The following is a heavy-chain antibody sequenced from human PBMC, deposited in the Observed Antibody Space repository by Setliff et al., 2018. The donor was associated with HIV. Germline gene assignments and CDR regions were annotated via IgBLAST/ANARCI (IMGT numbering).Heavy chain of an antibody. CDR2: ISANNGNT. J-gene: IGHJ4*02. D-gene: IGHD3-22*01. Sequence: ASVKVSCKASGYTFTRYGISWVRQAPGQGLEWMGWISANNGNTNYAQKLQGRVTMTTGTSTSTAYMELGSLRSDDTAVYYCARHASTWYYESSGPHFDYWGQGTLVTVSS. V-gene: IGHV1-18*01. CDR1: GYTFTRYG. CDR3: ARHASTWYYESSGPHFDY.